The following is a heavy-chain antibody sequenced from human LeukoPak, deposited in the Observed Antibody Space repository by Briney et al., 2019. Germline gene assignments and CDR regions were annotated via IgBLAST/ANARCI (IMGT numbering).Heavy chain of an antibody. D-gene: IGHD6-13*01. CDR1: GGSISSCY. Sequence: PSETLSLTCTVSGGSISSCYWSWIRQPAGKGLEWIGRIYTSGSTNYNPSLKSRVTMSVDTSKNQFSLKLSSVTAADTAVYYCARGIAAAGMVYYFDYWGQGTLVTVSS. CDR3: ARGIAAAGMVYYFDY. V-gene: IGHV4-4*07. J-gene: IGHJ4*02. CDR2: IYTSGST.